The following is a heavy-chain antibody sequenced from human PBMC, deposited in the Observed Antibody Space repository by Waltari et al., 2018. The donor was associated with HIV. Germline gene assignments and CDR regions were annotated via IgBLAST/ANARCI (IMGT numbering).Heavy chain of an antibody. Sequence: QVQLQESGPGLVKPSQTLSLTCTVSGGSISSGNNYWSWIRQPAGKGLAWIGHIYTCGSTNYKSSLKSRVTMSLYTSKNQFSLKLNSVTAADTAVYYCARAPHYGDYYFDYWGQGTLVTVSS. CDR3: ARAPHYGDYYFDY. J-gene: IGHJ4*02. CDR1: GGSISSGNNY. D-gene: IGHD4-17*01. V-gene: IGHV4-61*02. CDR2: IYTCGST.